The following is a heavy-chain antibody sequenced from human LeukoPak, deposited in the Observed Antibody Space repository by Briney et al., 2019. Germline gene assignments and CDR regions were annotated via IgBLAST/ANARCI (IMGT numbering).Heavy chain of an antibody. Sequence: PGGSLRLSCAASGFTFSSYAMNWVRQAPGKGLEWVSSISTSSIYIYYADSMKGRFTISRDNAKNSLYLQMNSLRAEDTAVYYCARGHGVVSASDDAFDIWGQGTMVTVSS. CDR2: ISTSSIYI. CDR1: GFTFSSYA. D-gene: IGHD2-2*01. V-gene: IGHV3-21*01. J-gene: IGHJ3*02. CDR3: ARGHGVVSASDDAFDI.